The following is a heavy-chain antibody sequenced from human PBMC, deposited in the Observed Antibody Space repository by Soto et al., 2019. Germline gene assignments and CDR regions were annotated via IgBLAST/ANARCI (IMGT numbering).Heavy chain of an antibody. J-gene: IGHJ4*02. CDR3: AAHPGGGGY. V-gene: IGHV3-53*01. Sequence: EVQLVESGGGLIQPGGSLRLSCAVSGFTVSNNYMSWVRQAPGKGLEGVSVIYSGGYTAYGDSVKGRFTISRDNSKNPLYLKMNTRRAAAPAVFYLAAHPGGGGYWGQGTLVTVSS. CDR1: GFTVSNNY. D-gene: IGHD3-10*01. CDR2: IYSGGYT.